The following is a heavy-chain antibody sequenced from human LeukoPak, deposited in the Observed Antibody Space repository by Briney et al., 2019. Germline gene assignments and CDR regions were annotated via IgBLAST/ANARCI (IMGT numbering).Heavy chain of an antibody. CDR3: AKVEKPNDSSGYYYEDYFDY. V-gene: IGHV3-23*01. J-gene: IGHJ4*02. CDR2: ISGSGGST. CDR1: GFTFSSYA. Sequence: WGSLRLSCAAPGFTFSSYAMSWVRQAPGKGLEWVSAISGSGGSTYYADSVKGRFTISRDNSKNTLYLQMNSLRAEDTAVYYCAKVEKPNDSSGYYYEDYFDYWGQGTLVTVSS. D-gene: IGHD3-22*01.